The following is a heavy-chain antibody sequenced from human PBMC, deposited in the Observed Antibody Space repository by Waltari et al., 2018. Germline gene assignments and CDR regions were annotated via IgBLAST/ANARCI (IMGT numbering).Heavy chain of an antibody. J-gene: IGHJ4*02. CDR2: INHSGST. D-gene: IGHD6-13*01. CDR1: GGSFSGYY. CDR3: ARRREFGSSSWYGCVYFDY. V-gene: IGHV4-34*01. Sequence: QVQLQQWGAGLLKPSETLSLTCAVYGGSFSGYYWSWIRPPPGKGLEWIGEINHSGSTNYNPSLKSRVTISVDTSKNQFSLKLSSVTAADTAVYYCARRREFGSSSWYGCVYFDYWGQGTLVTVSS.